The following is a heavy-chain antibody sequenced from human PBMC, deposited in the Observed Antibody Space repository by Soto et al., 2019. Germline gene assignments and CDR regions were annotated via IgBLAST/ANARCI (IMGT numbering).Heavy chain of an antibody. CDR3: EKDRLGLNWFDT. D-gene: IGHD6-19*01. CDR1: GFTFSSYG. CDR2: ISYDGSNK. J-gene: IGHJ5*02. V-gene: IGHV3-30*18. Sequence: GGSLRLSCAASGFTFSSYGMHWVRQAPGKGLEWVAVISYDGSNKYYADSVKGRFTISRDNSKNTLYLQMNSLRAEDTAVYYCEKDRLGLNWFDTWGQGTLVTVSS.